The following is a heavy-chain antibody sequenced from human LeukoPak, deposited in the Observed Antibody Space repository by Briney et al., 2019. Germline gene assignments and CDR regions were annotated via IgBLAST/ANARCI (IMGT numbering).Heavy chain of an antibody. CDR3: SRRWNAY. CDR1: DFTFSSYA. CDR2: ISGSGGTT. D-gene: IGHD1-1*01. J-gene: IGHJ4*02. V-gene: IGHV3-23*01. Sequence: GGSLRLSCAASDFTFSSYAMNWVRQAPGKGLEWVSGISGSGGTTYYADSVKGRVTISRDNSKNTLYLQMNSLRADDTAVYYCSRRWNAYWGQGTLVTVSS.